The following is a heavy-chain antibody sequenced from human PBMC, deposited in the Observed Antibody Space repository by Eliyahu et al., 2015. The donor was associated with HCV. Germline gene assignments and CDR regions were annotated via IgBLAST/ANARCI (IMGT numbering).Heavy chain of an antibody. CDR3: AHRRRYGDYSP. Sequence: QITLKESGPTLVKPTQTLTLTCTFSGFSLSTXGXGVGXIRQPPGKALXXLALIYWDDDKRYSPSLKSRLTXTKDTSKNQVVLTMTNMDPVDTATYYCAHRRRYGDYSPWGQGTLVTVSS. D-gene: IGHD4-17*01. CDR2: IYWDDDK. CDR1: GFSLSTXGXG. V-gene: IGHV2-5*02. J-gene: IGHJ5*02.